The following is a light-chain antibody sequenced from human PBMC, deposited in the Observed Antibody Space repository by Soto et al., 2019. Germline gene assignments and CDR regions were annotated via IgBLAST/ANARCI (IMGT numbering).Light chain of an antibody. CDR3: LQRGDWPTLT. CDR1: QSVGSS. CDR2: DAS. J-gene: IGKJ1*01. Sequence: EIVLTQSPATLSLSPGERATLSCRASQSVGSSLAWYQQKPGQAPRLLIYDASNRATGIPARFSGSGSGTDFTLTISSMASEDFAVYYCLQRGDWPTLTFGQGTKVEIK. V-gene: IGKV3-11*01.